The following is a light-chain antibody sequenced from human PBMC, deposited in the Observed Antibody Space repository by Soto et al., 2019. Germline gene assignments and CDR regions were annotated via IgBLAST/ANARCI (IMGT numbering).Light chain of an antibody. Sequence: EIVLTQSPATLSLSLGESATLSCRASQSVSSYLAWYQQKPGQGPRLLIYDASNRATGVSARFSGSGYGTDFTLTISSLEPDDFAVYYCQQRSNWPLTFGQGTRLEIK. CDR3: QQRSNWPLT. V-gene: IGKV3-11*01. J-gene: IGKJ5*01. CDR2: DAS. CDR1: QSVSSY.